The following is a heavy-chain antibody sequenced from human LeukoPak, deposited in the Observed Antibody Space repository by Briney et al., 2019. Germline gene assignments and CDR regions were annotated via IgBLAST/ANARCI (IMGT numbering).Heavy chain of an antibody. D-gene: IGHD5-18*01. V-gene: IGHV1-2*02. CDR2: IIPNSGGT. J-gene: IGHJ4*02. CDR3: ARGTAEGYTYGRYYFDY. CDR1: GGTFSSYA. Sequence: ASVKVSCKASGGTFSSYAISWVRQAPGQGLEWMGGIIPNSGGTDYAQKFQGRVTMTRDTSITTAYMELRRLRSDDTAVYYCARGTAEGYTYGRYYFDYWGQGTLVTVSS.